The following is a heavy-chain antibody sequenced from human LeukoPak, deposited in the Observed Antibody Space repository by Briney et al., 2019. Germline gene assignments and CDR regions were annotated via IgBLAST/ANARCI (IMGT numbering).Heavy chain of an antibody. V-gene: IGHV4-59*02. CDR2: IYYTGSS. D-gene: IGHD7-27*01. CDR1: GGSVRDYY. CDR3: ASRKLGNDY. J-gene: IGHJ4*01. Sequence: PSETLSLTCTVSGGSVRDYYWSWIRQSPGKGLEWIGYIYYTGSSSYNPSLRSPVTFSADTSKTPFSLKLSSVTAADTAVYYCASRKLGNDYWGQGNLVTVSS.